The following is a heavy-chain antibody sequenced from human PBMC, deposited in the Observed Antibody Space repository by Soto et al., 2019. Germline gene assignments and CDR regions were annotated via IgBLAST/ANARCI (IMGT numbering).Heavy chain of an antibody. CDR2: INPDSGAT. V-gene: IGHV1-2*02. J-gene: IGHJ4*02. Sequence: ASVKVSCKASGYSFTGYYIHWVRQAPGQGLEWMGWINPDSGATNYAQNFQGRVTLTSDTSISTASMDLTSLTSDDTAMYYCARHDSNGDFDFWGQGTQVTVSS. D-gene: IGHD2-8*01. CDR1: GYSFTGYY. CDR3: ARHDSNGDFDF.